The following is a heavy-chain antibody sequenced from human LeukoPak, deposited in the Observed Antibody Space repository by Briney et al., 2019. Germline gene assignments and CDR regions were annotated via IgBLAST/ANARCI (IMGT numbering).Heavy chain of an antibody. D-gene: IGHD5-12*01. CDR1: GGSFSAYY. J-gene: IGHJ5*01. Sequence: SETLSLTCAVYGGSFSAYYWSWIRQPAGRGLEWIGRIHASGSTRYNPSLKSQVTMSVDTSKNQFSLKLTSVTAADTALYFCARGMSAAYDYNWFDSWGQGTLVTVSS. CDR3: ARGMSAAYDYNWFDS. CDR2: IHASGST. V-gene: IGHV4-59*10.